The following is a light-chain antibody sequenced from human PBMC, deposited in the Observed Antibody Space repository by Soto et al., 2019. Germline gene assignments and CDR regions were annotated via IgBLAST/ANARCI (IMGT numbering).Light chain of an antibody. V-gene: IGLV4-69*01. CDR2: LNSDGSH. J-gene: IGLJ3*02. CDR1: SGHSSYT. CDR3: QTWGTGIEV. Sequence: QPVLTQSPSASASLGASVKLTCTLSSGHSSYTIAWHQQQPEKGPRYLMTLNSDGSHSKGDGIPDRFSGSSSGAERYLSISSLPSEDEADYCCQTWGTGIEVFGGGTKLTVL.